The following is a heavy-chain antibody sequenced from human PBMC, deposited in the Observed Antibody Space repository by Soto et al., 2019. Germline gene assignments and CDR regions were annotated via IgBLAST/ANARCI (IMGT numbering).Heavy chain of an antibody. V-gene: IGHV3-64D*06. J-gene: IGHJ4*02. CDR2: INSNGGST. D-gene: IGHD5-18*01. CDR1: GFTFSSYA. CDR3: VKILQYSYGLPH. Sequence: LRLSCSASGFTFSSYAMHWVRQAPGKGLEYVSAINSNGGSTYYADSVKGRFTISRDNSKNTLYLQMSSLRAEDTAVYYCVKILQYSYGLPHWGQGTLVTVSS.